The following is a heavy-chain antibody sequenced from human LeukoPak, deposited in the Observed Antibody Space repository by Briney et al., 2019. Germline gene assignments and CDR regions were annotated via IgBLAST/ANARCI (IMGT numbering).Heavy chain of an antibody. D-gene: IGHD3-10*02. CDR2: ISSSASAI. CDR3: AELGITMIGGV. V-gene: IGHV3-48*03. CDR1: GFTFSSKE. Sequence: PGGSLRLSCAASGFTFSSKEMNWVRQAPGKGLEWVSYISSSASAIYYADSVKGRFTISRDNAKNSLYLQMNSLRAEDTAVYYCAELGITMIGGVWGKGTTVTISS. J-gene: IGHJ6*04.